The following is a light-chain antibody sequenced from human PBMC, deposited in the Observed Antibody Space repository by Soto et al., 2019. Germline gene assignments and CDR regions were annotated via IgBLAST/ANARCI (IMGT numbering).Light chain of an antibody. CDR3: KQYDSSYS. V-gene: IGKV3-20*01. CDR1: QSVSNNY. J-gene: IGKJ2*01. Sequence: ELVLTQAPGTLCLSPGERATLACRASQSVSNNYLAWYQQNPGQAHRLLIYGASSRDTAIPDRFSGSGSGTDVTLTISRLEPEDFAVYYCKQYDSSYSFGQGTQLDIQ. CDR2: GAS.